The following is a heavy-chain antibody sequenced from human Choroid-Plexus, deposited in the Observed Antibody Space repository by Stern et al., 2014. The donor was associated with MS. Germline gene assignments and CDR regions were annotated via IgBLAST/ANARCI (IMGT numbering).Heavy chain of an antibody. J-gene: IGHJ5*02. CDR3: AKDRQYLTYFFDH. D-gene: IGHD2/OR15-2a*01. V-gene: IGHV3-30*18. Sequence: QVQLMQSGGGVVQAGRPLRLSCVASGFTFGSCAMHWVRQAPGKGLEWVAGVSYDGSNKYYADSVKGRFTISRDNSQNTLYMQMSSLRPEDTAVYYCAKDRQYLTYFFDHWGQGSLVTVSS. CDR1: GFTFGSCA. CDR2: VSYDGSNK.